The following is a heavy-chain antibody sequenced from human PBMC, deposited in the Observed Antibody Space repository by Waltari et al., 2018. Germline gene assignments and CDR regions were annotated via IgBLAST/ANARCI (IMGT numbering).Heavy chain of an antibody. CDR2: IYYSGST. J-gene: IGHJ4*02. CDR3: ARRPSGAAAGLYYFDY. CDR1: GGSISSSSYY. D-gene: IGHD6-13*01. V-gene: IGHV4-39*01. Sequence: QLQLQESGPGLVKPSETLSLTCTVSGGSISSSSYYWGWIRQPPGKGLEWIGSIYYSGSTYYNPPLKSRVTRSVDTSKNQFSLKLSSVTAADTAVYYCARRPSGAAAGLYYFDYWGQGTLVTVSS.